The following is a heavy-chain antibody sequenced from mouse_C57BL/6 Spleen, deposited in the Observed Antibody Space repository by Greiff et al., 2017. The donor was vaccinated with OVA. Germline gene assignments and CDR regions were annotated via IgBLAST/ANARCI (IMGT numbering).Heavy chain of an antibody. CDR1: GYAFSSSW. J-gene: IGHJ2*01. CDR3: ARAGYCDY. CDR2: IYPGDGDT. Sequence: VQLQESGPELVKPGASVKISCKASGYAFSSSWMNWVKLRPGKGLEWIGRIYPGDGDTNYNGKFKGKATLTADKSSSTAYMQLSSLTSEDSAVYFCARAGYCDYWGQGTTLTVSS. V-gene: IGHV1-82*01.